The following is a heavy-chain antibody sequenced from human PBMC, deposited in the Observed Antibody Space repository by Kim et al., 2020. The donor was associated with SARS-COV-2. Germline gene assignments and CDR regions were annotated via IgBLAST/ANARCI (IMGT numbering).Heavy chain of an antibody. Sequence: GGSPRLSCAASGFTFSSYGMHWVRQAPGKGLEWVAVIWYDGSNKYYADSVKGRFTISRDNSKNTLYLQMNSLRAEDTAVYYCARDQRLWFGEPGAAFDYWGQGTLVTVSS. J-gene: IGHJ4*02. V-gene: IGHV3-33*01. CDR3: ARDQRLWFGEPGAAFDY. CDR2: IWYDGSNK. D-gene: IGHD3-10*01. CDR1: GFTFSSYG.